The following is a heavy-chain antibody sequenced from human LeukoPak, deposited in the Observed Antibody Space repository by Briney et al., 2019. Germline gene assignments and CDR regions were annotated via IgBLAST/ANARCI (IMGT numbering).Heavy chain of an antibody. CDR1: GGSISSGGYY. CDR2: IYYSGST. CDR3: ARRRRYNWNDVRNLAYYYYYGMDV. J-gene: IGHJ6*02. D-gene: IGHD1-1*01. Sequence: SQTLSLTCTVSGGSISSGGYYWSWIRQHPGKGLEWIGYIYYSGSTYYNPSLKSRVTISVDTSKNQFSLKLSSVTAADTAVYYCARRRRYNWNDVRNLAYYYYYGMDVWGQGTTVTVSS. V-gene: IGHV4-31*03.